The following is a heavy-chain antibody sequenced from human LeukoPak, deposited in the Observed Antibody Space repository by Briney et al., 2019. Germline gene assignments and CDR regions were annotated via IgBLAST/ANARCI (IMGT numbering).Heavy chain of an antibody. D-gene: IGHD6-13*01. CDR1: GGTFSSYA. V-gene: IGHV1-69*05. Sequence: SVKVSCKASGGTFSSYAISWVRQAPGQGLEWMGGIIPIFGTANYAQKFQGRVTITTDESTSTVYMELSSLRSEDTAVYYCATSLLQQLGTWGQGTLVTVSS. J-gene: IGHJ1*01. CDR3: ATSLLQQLGT. CDR2: IIPIFGTA.